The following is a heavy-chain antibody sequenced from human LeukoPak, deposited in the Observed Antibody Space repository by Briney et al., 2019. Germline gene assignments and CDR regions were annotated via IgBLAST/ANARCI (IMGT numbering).Heavy chain of an antibody. V-gene: IGHV1-2*04. CDR2: INPNSGGT. D-gene: IGHD3-10*01. CDR3: ARDQLYGSGSYDY. CDR1: GYTFTGYY. J-gene: IGHJ4*02. Sequence: GASVKVSCKASGYTFTGYYMHWVRQAPGQGLEWMGWINPNSGGTNYAQKFQGWVTMTRDTSISTAYMELSRLRSDDTAVYYCARDQLYGSGSYDYWGQGTLVTVSS.